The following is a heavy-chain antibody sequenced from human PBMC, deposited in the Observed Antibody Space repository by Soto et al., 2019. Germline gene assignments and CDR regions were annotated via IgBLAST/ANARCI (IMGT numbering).Heavy chain of an antibody. D-gene: IGHD4-17*01. V-gene: IGHV4-34*01. CDR1: GGSFSGYY. Sequence: SETLSLTCAVYGGSFSGYYWSWIRQPPGKGLEWIGEINHSGSTNYNPSLKSRVTISVDTSKNQFSLKLSSVTAADTAVYYCARQVINGDYYYGMDVWGQGTTVTVSS. J-gene: IGHJ6*02. CDR2: INHSGST. CDR3: ARQVINGDYYYGMDV.